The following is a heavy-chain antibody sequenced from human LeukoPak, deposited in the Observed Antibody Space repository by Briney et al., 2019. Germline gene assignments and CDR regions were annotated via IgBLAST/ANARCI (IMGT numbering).Heavy chain of an antibody. Sequence: SEALSLTCTVSVGSISSSGWLSWVRQPPGKGLEWIGEIYHTGSPIYNPSLKSRATISIDRSKNQFFLRLNSVTAADTAMYYCARSDYHNSGSHTVFDAFDIWGQGTRVTVSS. CDR2: IYHTGSP. V-gene: IGHV4-4*02. J-gene: IGHJ3*02. CDR1: VGSISSSGW. D-gene: IGHD3-10*01. CDR3: ARSDYHNSGSHTVFDAFDI.